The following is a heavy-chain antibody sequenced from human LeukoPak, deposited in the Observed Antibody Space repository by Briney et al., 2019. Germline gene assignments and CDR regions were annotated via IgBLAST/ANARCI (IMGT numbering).Heavy chain of an antibody. CDR1: GYTFTSYG. D-gene: IGHD6-19*01. CDR2: ISAYNGNT. V-gene: IGHV1-18*01. J-gene: IGHJ6*03. CDR3: ARASGWFTRRGYYYYYYMDV. Sequence: ASVKVSCKASGYTFTSYGISWVRQAPGQGLEWMGWISAYNGNTNYAQKLQGRVTMTTDTSTSTAYMELRSLRSDDTAVYYCARASGWFTRRGYYYYYYMDVWGKGTTVTISS.